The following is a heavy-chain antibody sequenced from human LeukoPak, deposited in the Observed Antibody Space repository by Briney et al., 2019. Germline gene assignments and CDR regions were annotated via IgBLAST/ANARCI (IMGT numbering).Heavy chain of an antibody. D-gene: IGHD3-16*02. CDR1: GGTFSSYA. CDR2: IIPILGIA. V-gene: IGHV1-69*04. CDR3: ARASSYVWGSYRYNDAFDI. Sequence: VASVKVSCKASGGTFSSYAISWVRQAPGQGLEWMGRIIPILGIANYAQKFQGRVTITADKSTSTAYMELSSLRSEDTAVYYCARASSYVWGSYRYNDAFDIWGQGTMVTVSS. J-gene: IGHJ3*02.